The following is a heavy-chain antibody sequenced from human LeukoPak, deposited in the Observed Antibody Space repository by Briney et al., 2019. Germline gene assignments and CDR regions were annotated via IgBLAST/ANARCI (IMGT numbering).Heavy chain of an antibody. CDR2: INPSGGST. CDR1: GYTFTSYY. Sequence: ASVKVSCKASGYTFTSYYMHWVRQAPGQGLEWMGIINPSGGSTSYAQKFQGRVTMTRDTSTSTVYMELSSLRPEDTAVYYCARDQYCSGGSCYPDYWGQGTLVTVSS. CDR3: ARDQYCSGGSCYPDY. V-gene: IGHV1-46*01. D-gene: IGHD2-15*01. J-gene: IGHJ4*02.